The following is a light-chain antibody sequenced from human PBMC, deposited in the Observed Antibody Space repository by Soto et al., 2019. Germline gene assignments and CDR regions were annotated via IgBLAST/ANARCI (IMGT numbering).Light chain of an antibody. CDR3: GTWDSSLSGGTGV. CDR1: SSNIGNNY. CDR2: DNN. V-gene: IGLV1-51*01. J-gene: IGLJ2*01. Sequence: QSVLTQPPSVSAAPGQKVTISCSGSSSNIGNNYVAWYQQLPGTAPKLLIYDNNKRPSGIPDRFSGSKSGTSATPGITGLQTGDEADYYCGTWDSSLSGGTGVFGGGTQLTVL.